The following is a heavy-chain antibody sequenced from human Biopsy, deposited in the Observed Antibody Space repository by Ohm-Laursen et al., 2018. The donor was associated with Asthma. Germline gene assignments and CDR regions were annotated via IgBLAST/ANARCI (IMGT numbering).Heavy chain of an antibody. J-gene: IGHJ6*02. CDR1: SGSGGYMRSGNYY. CDR2: IYYSGTT. V-gene: IGHV4-39*01. Sequence: TLSLTCSLSSGSGGYMRSGNYYWGWIRQPPRKGLEWIGRIYYSGTTYYNPSLESRVTVSADTSKNQFSLNLTSVTAADTAVYYCVRGSSSWHHGPFHYYYGLDVWGQGTTATVSS. CDR3: VRGSSSWHHGPFHYYYGLDV. D-gene: IGHD6-13*01.